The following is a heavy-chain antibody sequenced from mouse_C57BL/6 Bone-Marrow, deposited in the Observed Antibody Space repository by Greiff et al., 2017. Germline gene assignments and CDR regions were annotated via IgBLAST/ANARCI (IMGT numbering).Heavy chain of an antibody. Sequence: VQVVESGAELVRPGASVTLSCKASGYTFTDYEMHWVKQTPVHGLEWIGAIDPETGGTAYNQKFKGKAILTADKSSSTAYMELRSLTSEDSAVYYCTRNYGSPYFDYWGQGTTLTVSS. CDR3: TRNYGSPYFDY. CDR1: GYTFTDYE. D-gene: IGHD1-1*01. V-gene: IGHV1-15*01. CDR2: IDPETGGT. J-gene: IGHJ2*01.